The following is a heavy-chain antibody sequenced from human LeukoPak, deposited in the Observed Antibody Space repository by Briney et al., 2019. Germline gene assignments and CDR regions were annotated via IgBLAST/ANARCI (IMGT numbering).Heavy chain of an antibody. CDR3: ARGARRYSNYAPFDY. D-gene: IGHD4-11*01. CDR2: ISYDGSNK. Sequence: GGSLRLSCAASGFTLSSYAMHWVRQAPGKGLEWVAVISYDGSNKYYADSVKGRFTISRDNSKNTLYLQMNSLRAEDTAVYYCARGARRYSNYAPFDYWGQGTLVTVSS. J-gene: IGHJ4*02. V-gene: IGHV3-30*04. CDR1: GFTLSSYA.